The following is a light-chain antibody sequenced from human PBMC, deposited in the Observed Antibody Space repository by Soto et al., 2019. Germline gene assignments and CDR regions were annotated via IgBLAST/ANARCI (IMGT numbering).Light chain of an antibody. CDR3: MQALQTPRT. Sequence: IVMPQSPLSLPVTPGEPASISCRSSQSLLHSNGYNYLDWYLQKPGQSPQLLIYLGSNRASGVPDRFSGSGSGTDFTLKISRVEAEDVGVYYCMQALQTPRTFGQGTKV. CDR1: QSLLHSNGYNY. CDR2: LGS. V-gene: IGKV2-28*01. J-gene: IGKJ1*01.